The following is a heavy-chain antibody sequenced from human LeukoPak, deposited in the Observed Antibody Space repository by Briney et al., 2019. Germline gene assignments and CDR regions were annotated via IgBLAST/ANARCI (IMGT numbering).Heavy chain of an antibody. Sequence: GGSLRLSCAASGFTFSNHGMHWVRQAPGKGLEWVALIWYDGSNKEYAESVKGRFTISRDNSKNTLYLQMNSLRAEDTAVYYCARGRYSNSPWGQGTLVTVSS. CDR2: IWYDGSNK. CDR1: GFTFSNHG. V-gene: IGHV3-33*01. J-gene: IGHJ5*02. D-gene: IGHD6-13*01. CDR3: ARGRYSNSP.